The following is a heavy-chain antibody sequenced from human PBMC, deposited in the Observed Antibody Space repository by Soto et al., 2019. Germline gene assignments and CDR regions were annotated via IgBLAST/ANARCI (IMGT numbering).Heavy chain of an antibody. Sequence: SCAASGFTFSSYAMHWVRQAPGKGLEWVAVISYDGSNKYYADSVKGRFTISRDNSKNTLYLQMNSLRAEDTAVYYCARGEGSYGVKNYYYGMDVWGQGTTVTVSS. CDR1: GFTFSSYA. CDR3: ARGEGSYGVKNYYYGMDV. CDR2: ISYDGSNK. J-gene: IGHJ6*02. V-gene: IGHV3-30-3*01. D-gene: IGHD4-17*01.